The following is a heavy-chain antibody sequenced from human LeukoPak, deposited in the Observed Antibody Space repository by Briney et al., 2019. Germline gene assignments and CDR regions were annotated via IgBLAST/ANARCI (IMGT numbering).Heavy chain of an antibody. CDR1: GFTFSSYW. D-gene: IGHD3-22*01. Sequence: GGSLRLSCAASGFTFSSYWMSWARQAPRRGLEWVANIKQDGSEKYYVYSVKGRFTISRHNSKNTLYLQMNSLRAEDTAVYHCAKGSYYYDSADYFDYWGQGTLVTVSS. J-gene: IGHJ4*02. CDR3: AKGSYYYDSADYFDY. CDR2: IKQDGSEK. V-gene: IGHV3-7*03.